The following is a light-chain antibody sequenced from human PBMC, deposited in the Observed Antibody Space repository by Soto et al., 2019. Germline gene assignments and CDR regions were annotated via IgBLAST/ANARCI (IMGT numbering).Light chain of an antibody. CDR1: QSVSSRY. J-gene: IGKJ1*01. V-gene: IGKV3-20*01. CDR2: GAS. CDR3: QQYDNSPTWT. Sequence: EIVLTQSPGTLSLSPGERVTLSCRASQSVSSRYLAWYQQKPGQAPRLLIYGASNRATGIPDRFTGSGSGADFTLTISRLGPEDFAVYYCQQYDNSPTWTFGQGTKVEIK.